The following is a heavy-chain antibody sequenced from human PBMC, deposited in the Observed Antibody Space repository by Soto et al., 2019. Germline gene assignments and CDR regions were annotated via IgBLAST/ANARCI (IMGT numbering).Heavy chain of an antibody. V-gene: IGHV4-30-4*01. J-gene: IGHJ4*01. D-gene: IGHD2-15*01. CDR1: GASINNGGHF. Sequence: SVTLPVTCSVSGASINNGGHFWSWIRQSPWRGLEWIGHVHNSGSPNNNPSLRNRVTISVDTSKNQFSLKLSSVTAADTAVYYCARAAPRYCSGGSCYSGRDYWGPGTLVTISS. CDR2: VHNSGSP. CDR3: ARAAPRYCSGGSCYSGRDY.